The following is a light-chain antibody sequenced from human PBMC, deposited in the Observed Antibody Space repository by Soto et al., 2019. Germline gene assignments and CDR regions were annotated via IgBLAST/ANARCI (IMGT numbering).Light chain of an antibody. J-gene: IGKJ5*01. CDR3: ERRTYRSRLT. Sequence: EIVLTQSPATLSLSPGEIATLSFSASQSVSSYLALYQQKPGQAPRLLIYDASNRATGIPARFSGSGSVTDFTLTISSREQKDVGASCWERRTYRSRLTFGQGTRLEIK. V-gene: IGKV3-11*01. CDR1: QSVSSY. CDR2: DAS.